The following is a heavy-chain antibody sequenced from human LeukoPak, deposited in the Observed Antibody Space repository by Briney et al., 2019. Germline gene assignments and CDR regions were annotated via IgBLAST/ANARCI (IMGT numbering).Heavy chain of an antibody. CDR3: AKVMAATVAFDI. J-gene: IGHJ3*02. V-gene: IGHV1-2*02. Sequence: VASVRVSCKASGYTFTGYFMHWVRQAPGQGLEWMGLINPNSGDTHYVQKFLGRVTMTRDTSISTAYMELSRLSSDDTAVYYCAKVMAATVAFDIWGQGTMVTVSP. CDR2: INPNSGDT. CDR1: GYTFTGYF. D-gene: IGHD2-15*01.